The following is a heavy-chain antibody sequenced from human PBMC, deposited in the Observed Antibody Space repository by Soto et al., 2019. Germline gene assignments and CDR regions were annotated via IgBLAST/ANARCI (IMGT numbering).Heavy chain of an antibody. CDR2: ISPLKGRT. CDR3: AMDYGDRPEYFKH. CDR1: GYTFTSYG. V-gene: IGHV1-18*04. Sequence: QVQLVQSGPDLKRPGASMKVSCKASGYTFTSYGISWVRQAPGQGLEWMAWISPLKGRTQYSQKAQGRVTLSTDTSSNTAYTGKTTLRVDDTAVYYCAMDYGDRPEYFKHWGQGTLVTVS. J-gene: IGHJ1*01. D-gene: IGHD4-17*01.